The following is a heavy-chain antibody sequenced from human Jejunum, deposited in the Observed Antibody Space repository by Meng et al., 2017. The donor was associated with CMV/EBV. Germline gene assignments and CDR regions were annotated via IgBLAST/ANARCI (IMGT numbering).Heavy chain of an antibody. CDR2: ISEIRDDS. CDR1: GFTFSNYA. CDR3: AKARQCED. V-gene: IGHV3-23*01. J-gene: IGHJ4*02. Sequence: LRLSCAASGFTFSNYAMTWVRQAPGKGLEWVSTISEIRDDSYYGDSVKGRFAISRDNSKNTLYLQMSSLRVEDTAVYYCAKARQCEDWGQGTLVTVSS.